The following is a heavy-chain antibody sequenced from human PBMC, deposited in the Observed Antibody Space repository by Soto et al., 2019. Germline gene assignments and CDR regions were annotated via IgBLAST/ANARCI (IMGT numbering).Heavy chain of an antibody. V-gene: IGHV4-31*03. CDR3: ARDRIQFSMGV. CDR1: GGSINSGGHY. D-gene: IGHD4-4*01. Sequence: QVQLQESGPGLVKPSQTLSLTCSVSGGSINSGGHYWSWIRQHPGKGLEWIGHIYKTGSTDFNPSLKDRLTISIATSKNQFSLSLRSVTAADTAVYYCARDRIQFSMGVWGQGTTVTVSS. J-gene: IGHJ6*02. CDR2: IYKTGST.